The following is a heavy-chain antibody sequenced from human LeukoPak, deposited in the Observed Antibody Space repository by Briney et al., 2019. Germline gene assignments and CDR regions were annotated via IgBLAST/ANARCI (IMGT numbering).Heavy chain of an antibody. V-gene: IGHV3-33*01. CDR2: IWYDGSNK. CDR3: ARDGGPGCSGGSCYGGLYYYYGMDV. D-gene: IGHD2-15*01. J-gene: IGHJ6*02. CDR1: GFTFSSYG. Sequence: GGSLRLSCAASGFTFSSYGMHWVRQAPGKGLEWVAVIWYDGSNKYYADSVKGRFTISRDNSKNTLYLQMNSLRAEDTAVYYCARDGGPGCSGGSCYGGLYYYYGMDVWGQGTTVTVSS.